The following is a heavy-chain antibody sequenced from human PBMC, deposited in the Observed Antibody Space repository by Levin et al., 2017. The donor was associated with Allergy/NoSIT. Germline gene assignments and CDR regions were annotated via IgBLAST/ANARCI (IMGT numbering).Heavy chain of an antibody. CDR3: ARLPRPHAAGPYQYHYYYMDV. V-gene: IGHV4-39*01. Sequence: SQTLSLPCSVSGGSIPSSTYYWGWIRQPPGKGLEWIGSIYYTTSTYYNPSLRGRITVSVDTSKNQFSLKVNSVTAADTAVYYCARLPRPHAAGPYQYHYYYMDVWGKGTTVTVSS. J-gene: IGHJ6*03. CDR2: IYYTTST. CDR1: GGSIPSSTYY. D-gene: IGHD2-2*01.